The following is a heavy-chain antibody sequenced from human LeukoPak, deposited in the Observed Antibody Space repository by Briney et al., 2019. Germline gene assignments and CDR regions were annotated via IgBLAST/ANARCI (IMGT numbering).Heavy chain of an antibody. J-gene: IGHJ3*02. CDR3: ARDKQDTAMVGNAFDI. CDR1: GYTFTSYA. Sequence: ASVKVSCKASGYTFTSYAMNCVRQAPGQGLEWMGGINTNTGNPTYAQGFTGRFVFSLDTSVSTAYLQISSLKAEDTAVYYCARDKQDTAMVGNAFDIWGQGTMVTVSS. D-gene: IGHD5-18*01. V-gene: IGHV7-4-1*02. CDR2: INTNTGNP.